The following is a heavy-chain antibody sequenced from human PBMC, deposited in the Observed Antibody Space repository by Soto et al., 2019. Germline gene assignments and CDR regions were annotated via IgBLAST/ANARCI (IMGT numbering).Heavy chain of an antibody. CDR2: IYYTGST. V-gene: IGHV4-59*08. Sequence: QVQLQESGPGLVKPSETLSLTCTVSGGSINSYNWSWIRQSPGKGLEWIGQIYYTGSTNNNPSLTSQVTITVDRPKNQISLRLASVTAADTAVYNCAMAKTTLYNGFDPWGQGTLVTVSS. J-gene: IGHJ5*02. D-gene: IGHD1-7*01. CDR3: AMAKTTLYNGFDP. CDR1: GGSINSYN.